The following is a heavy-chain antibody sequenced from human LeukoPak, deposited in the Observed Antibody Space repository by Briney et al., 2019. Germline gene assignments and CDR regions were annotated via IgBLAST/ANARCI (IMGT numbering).Heavy chain of an antibody. CDR2: IRYDGSNK. Sequence: GGSLRLSCAASGFTFSSYGMHWVRQAAGKGLGWVAFIRYDGSNKYYADSVKGRFTISRDNSKNTLYLQMNSLRAEDTAVYYCAKDPSNGGKIYYYYMDVWGKGTTVTISS. D-gene: IGHD4-23*01. V-gene: IGHV3-30*02. J-gene: IGHJ6*03. CDR1: GFTFSSYG. CDR3: AKDPSNGGKIYYYYMDV.